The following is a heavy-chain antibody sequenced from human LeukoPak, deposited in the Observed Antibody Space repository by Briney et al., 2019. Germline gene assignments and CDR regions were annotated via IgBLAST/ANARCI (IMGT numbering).Heavy chain of an antibody. J-gene: IGHJ4*02. CDR1: GFTFSSYA. CDR2: ISCNDRTT. D-gene: IGHD3-10*01. V-gene: IGHV3-23*01. Sequence: GGSLRLSCAASGFTFSSYAMTWVRQAPGKGLEWVSSISCNDRTTSYADSVKGRFTISRDNSKNTLSLQMNSLRADDTAVYYCAMYLVRGRFDYWGQGTLVTVSS. CDR3: AMYLVRGRFDY.